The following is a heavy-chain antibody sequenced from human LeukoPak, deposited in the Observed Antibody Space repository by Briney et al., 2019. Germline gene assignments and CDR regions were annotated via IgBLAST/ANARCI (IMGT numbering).Heavy chain of an antibody. V-gene: IGHV1-18*01. CDR1: GYTFTSYG. D-gene: IGHD2/OR15-2a*01. Sequence: EASVKVSCKASGYTFTSYGISWVRQAPGQGLEWMGWISAYNGNTNYAQKLQGRVTMTTDTSTSTAYMELRSLRSEDTAVYYCARATTYNWFDPWGQGTLVTVSS. J-gene: IGHJ5*02. CDR3: ARATTYNWFDP. CDR2: ISAYNGNT.